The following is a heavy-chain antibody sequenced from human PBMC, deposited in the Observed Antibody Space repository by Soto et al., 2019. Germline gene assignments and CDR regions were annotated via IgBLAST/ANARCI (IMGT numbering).Heavy chain of an antibody. CDR1: GGSFSSYY. Sequence: QVQLQESGPGLVKPSETLSLTCTVSGGSFSSYYWSWIRQPAGKGLEWLGRIYTSASTNDNPSLKSRVTMSVDTSKNQFSLNLTSVTAADTAVYYCAREVAEAARSLDYWGQGTLVTVSA. D-gene: IGHD6-6*01. CDR2: IYTSAST. V-gene: IGHV4-4*07. J-gene: IGHJ4*02. CDR3: AREVAEAARSLDY.